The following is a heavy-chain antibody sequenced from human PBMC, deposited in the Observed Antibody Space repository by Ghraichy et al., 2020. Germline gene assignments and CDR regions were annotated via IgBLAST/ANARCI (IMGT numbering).Heavy chain of an antibody. CDR3: AGQTVSRGFDY. CDR2: INTDGSST. Sequence: GGSLRLSCAASEFIFSEYWMYWVRQAPGKGLLWVSHINTDGSSTRYADSVKGRFTISRDNAKNTMYLEMNSLRAEDTALYYCAGQTVSRGFDYWGQGTLVPVSS. J-gene: IGHJ4*02. CDR1: EFIFSEYW. V-gene: IGHV3-74*01. D-gene: IGHD3-10*01.